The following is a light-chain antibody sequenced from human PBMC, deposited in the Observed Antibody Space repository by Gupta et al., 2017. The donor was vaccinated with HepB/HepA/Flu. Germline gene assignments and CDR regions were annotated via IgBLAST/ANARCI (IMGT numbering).Light chain of an antibody. CDR2: WAS. V-gene: IGKV4-1*01. CDR1: QSGLDSSNNKNY. J-gene: IGKJ2*01. Sequence: DIVMTQSPDSLAVSLGERATINCKSSQSGLDSSNNKNYLAWFQQKPGQPPKLLIYWASTRKSGVPDRFSGRGSGTDFTLTISILQAEDVAVYYCQQDDSTPYTFGQGTKMEIK. CDR3: QQDDSTPYT.